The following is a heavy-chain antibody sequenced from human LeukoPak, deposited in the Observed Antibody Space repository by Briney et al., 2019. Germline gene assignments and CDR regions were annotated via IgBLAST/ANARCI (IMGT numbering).Heavy chain of an antibody. CDR2: ITNDGTGT. J-gene: IGHJ6*03. V-gene: IGHV3-74*01. CDR3: ASPSGSYWDYYYMDV. Sequence: SGGSLTLSCAASGFTFNRYWMHWVRQIPGKGLEWVSRITNDGTGTSYADSVKGRFTISRDNSKNTLYLQMNSLRAEDTAVYYCASPSGSYWDYYYMDVWGKGTTVTVSS. CDR1: GFTFNRYW. D-gene: IGHD1-26*01.